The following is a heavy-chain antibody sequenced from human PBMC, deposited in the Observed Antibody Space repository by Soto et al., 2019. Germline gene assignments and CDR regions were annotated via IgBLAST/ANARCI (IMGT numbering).Heavy chain of an antibody. J-gene: IGHJ1*01. Sequence: GASVKVSCKASGYTFTGYYMHWVRQAPGQGLEWMGWINPNSGGTNYAQKFQGWVTMTRDTSISTAYMELSRLRSDDTAVYYCARGHLTPAGLEYSQHWGQGTLVTGSS. CDR2: INPNSGGT. V-gene: IGHV1-2*04. CDR3: ARGHLTPAGLEYSQH. D-gene: IGHD2-2*01. CDR1: GYTFTGYY.